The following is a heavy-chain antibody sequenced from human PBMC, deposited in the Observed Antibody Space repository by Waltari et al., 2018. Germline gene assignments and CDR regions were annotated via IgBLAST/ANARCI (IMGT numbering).Heavy chain of an antibody. J-gene: IGHJ4*02. V-gene: IGHV4-59*11. CDR3: ARGRTLGDLGFDY. D-gene: IGHD3-16*01. Sequence: QVQLQESGPGLVKPSETLSLTCTVSGGSISSHYWSWIRQPPGMGLEWIGYIYYSGSTNYNPSLKSRVTISVDTSKNQFSLKLSSVTAADTAVYYCARGRTLGDLGFDYWGQGTLVTVSS. CDR2: IYYSGST. CDR1: GGSISSHY.